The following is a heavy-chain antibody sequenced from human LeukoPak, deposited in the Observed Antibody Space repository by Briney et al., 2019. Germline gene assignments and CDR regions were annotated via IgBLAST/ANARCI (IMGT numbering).Heavy chain of an antibody. V-gene: IGHV4-4*07. CDR1: GASISNYS. CDR3: ARDRYDFWSGFSGDFYYYHYMDV. CDR2: IDNRGTT. J-gene: IGHJ6*03. Sequence: PSETLSLTCTVSGASISNYSWSWIRQPAGKGLQWIGRIDNRGTTNYNPSLKSRVSMSGDTSKNQFSLKLSSVTAADTAIFYCARDRYDFWSGFSGDFYYYHYMDVWGKGTTVTVSS. D-gene: IGHD3-3*01.